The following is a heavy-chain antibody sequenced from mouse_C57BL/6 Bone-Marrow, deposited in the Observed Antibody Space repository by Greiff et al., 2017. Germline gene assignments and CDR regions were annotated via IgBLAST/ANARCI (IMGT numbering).Heavy chain of an antibody. V-gene: IGHV5-17*01. J-gene: IGHJ2*01. CDR3: ARTLYGSTLYYFDY. D-gene: IGHD1-1*01. CDR1: GFTFSDYG. Sequence: EVKLQESGGGLVKPGGSLKLSCAASGFTFSDYGMHRVRQAPEKGLEWVAYISSGSSTIYYADTVKGRFTISRDNAKNTLFLQMTSLRSEDTAMYYCARTLYGSTLYYFDYWGQGTTLTVSS. CDR2: ISSGSSTI.